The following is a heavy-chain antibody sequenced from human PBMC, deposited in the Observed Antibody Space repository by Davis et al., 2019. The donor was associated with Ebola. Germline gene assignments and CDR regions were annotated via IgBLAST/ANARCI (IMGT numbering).Heavy chain of an antibody. CDR2: IRSKNDGGAA. J-gene: IGHJ4*02. Sequence: PGGSLRLSCAASGFFFNITWMTWVRQAPGKGLEWVGRIRSKNDGGAADYAGPVQGRFTISRDDSTDTLFLQMNSLRTDDTGMYYCSTHMGLGGTARANYWGQGSLVTVSS. CDR1: GFFFNITW. V-gene: IGHV3-15*05. CDR3: STHMGLGGTARANY. D-gene: IGHD2-21*02.